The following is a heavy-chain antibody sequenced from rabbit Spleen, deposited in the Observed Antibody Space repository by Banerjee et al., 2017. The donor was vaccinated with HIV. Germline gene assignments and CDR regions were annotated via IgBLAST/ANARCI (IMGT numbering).Heavy chain of an antibody. CDR3: ERDLVDVIGWNFNL. CDR1: GVSLNDKDV. Sequence: EQLEESGGGLVKPEGSLTLTCKASGVSLNDKDVMCWVRQAPGKGLEWIACINIVTGKFVYASWAKGRFIMSITSSTTVTLQMTSLTAADTATYFCERDLVDVIGWNFNLWGPGTLVTGS. D-gene: IGHD1-1*01. J-gene: IGHJ4*01. V-gene: IGHV1S45*01. CDR2: INIVTGKF.